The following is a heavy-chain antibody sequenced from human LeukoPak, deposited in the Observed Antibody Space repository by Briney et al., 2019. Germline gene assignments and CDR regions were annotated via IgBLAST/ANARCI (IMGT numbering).Heavy chain of an antibody. J-gene: IGHJ4*02. D-gene: IGHD3-16*01. CDR2: IYYSGKT. CDR3: TRANGYGLIDY. Sequence: SETLSLTCSVSGSYINNYYWGWIRQAPGKGPEWIGSIYYSGKTYYNSSLRSRVTISLDTSKKQFSLNLFYVTAADTAMYYCTRANGYGLIDYRGQGTLVTVS. V-gene: IGHV4-39*07. CDR1: GSYINNYY.